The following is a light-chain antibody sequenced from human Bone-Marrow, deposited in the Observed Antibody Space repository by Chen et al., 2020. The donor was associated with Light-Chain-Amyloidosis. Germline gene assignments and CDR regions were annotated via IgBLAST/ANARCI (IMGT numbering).Light chain of an antibody. Sequence: IVLTQSPGTLSLSPGEGANLSCRASQTISSNYLTWYQQKFGHAPRLLIYGSSSRATGIPDRFTGSGSGTDFTLTINRLEPEDFAMYYCQQYGTSPLTFGGGTKVEIK. CDR1: QTISSNY. CDR3: QQYGTSPLT. J-gene: IGKJ4*01. V-gene: IGKV3-20*01. CDR2: GSS.